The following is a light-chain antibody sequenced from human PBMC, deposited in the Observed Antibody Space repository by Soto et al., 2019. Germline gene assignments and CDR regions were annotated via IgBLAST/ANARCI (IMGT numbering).Light chain of an antibody. V-gene: IGKV1-5*01. Sequence: DIQMTQSPSTLSASVGDRVTITCRASQTINRWLAWYQHKPGKAPRLLIYNAFTSESGIPSRFSGTGSGTEFTLTISSLQPDDFATYYCQQYINYPLTFGGGTNVEI. J-gene: IGKJ4*01. CDR3: QQYINYPLT. CDR2: NAF. CDR1: QTINRW.